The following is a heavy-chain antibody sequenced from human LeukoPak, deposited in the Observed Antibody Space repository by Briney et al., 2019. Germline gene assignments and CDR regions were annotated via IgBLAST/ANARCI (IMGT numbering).Heavy chain of an antibody. J-gene: IGHJ5*02. CDR3: ARGSSSGSYHPLDP. D-gene: IGHD3-10*01. V-gene: IGHV4-39*07. CDR1: GGSISSSSYY. Sequence: ETLSLTCTVSGGSISSSSYYWGWIRQPPGKGLEWIGSIYYSGSTYYNPSLKSRVTISVDTSKNQFSLKLSSVTAADTAVYYCARGSSSGSYHPLDPWGQGTLVTVSS. CDR2: IYYSGST.